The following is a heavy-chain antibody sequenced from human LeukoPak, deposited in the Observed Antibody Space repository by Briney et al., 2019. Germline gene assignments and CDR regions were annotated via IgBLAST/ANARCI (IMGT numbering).Heavy chain of an antibody. V-gene: IGHV4-4*07. CDR1: GGSISGYY. D-gene: IGHD3-3*01. CDR3: AREGSTEILEWLLYEALDY. CDR2: IYTSGST. Sequence: SETLSLTCTVSGGSISGYYWSWIRQPAGKGLEWIGGIYTSGSTNYNPSLKSRVTMSVDTSKNQFSLKLSSVTAADTAVYYCAREGSTEILEWLLYEALDYGGQGTLVTVSS. J-gene: IGHJ4*02.